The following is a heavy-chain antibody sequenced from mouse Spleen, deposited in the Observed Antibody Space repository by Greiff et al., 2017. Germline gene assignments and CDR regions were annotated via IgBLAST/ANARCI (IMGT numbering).Heavy chain of an antibody. CDR3: ARPTVVATDYAMDY. J-gene: IGHJ4*01. D-gene: IGHD1-1*01. CDR2: ISSGSSTI. V-gene: IGHV5-17*01. Sequence: VQLKESGGGLVKPGGSLKLSCAASGFTFSDYGMHWVRQAPEKGLEWVAYISSGSSTIYYADTVKGRFTISRDNAKNTLFLQMTSLRSEDTAMYYCARPTVVATDYAMDYWGQGTSVTVSS. CDR1: GFTFSDYG.